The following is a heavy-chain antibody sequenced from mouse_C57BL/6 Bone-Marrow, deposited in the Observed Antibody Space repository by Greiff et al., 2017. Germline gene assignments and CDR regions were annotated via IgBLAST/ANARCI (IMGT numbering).Heavy chain of an antibody. CDR1: GYTFTSYW. D-gene: IGHD2-3*01. Sequence: VQLQQSGAELVKPGASVKLSCKASGYTFTSYWMHWVKQRPGQGLEWIGMIHPNSGSTNYNEKFKSKATLTVDKSSSTAYMQLSSLTSEDSAVYYCARSDGYYLFAYWGQGTLVTVSA. J-gene: IGHJ3*01. V-gene: IGHV1-64*01. CDR2: IHPNSGST. CDR3: ARSDGYYLFAY.